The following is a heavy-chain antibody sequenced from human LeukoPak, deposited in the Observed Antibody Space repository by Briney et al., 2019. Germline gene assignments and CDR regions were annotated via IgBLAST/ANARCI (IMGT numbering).Heavy chain of an antibody. J-gene: IGHJ4*02. CDR1: GFTFTKYG. D-gene: IGHD3-10*01. Sequence: GGTLRLSCAASGFTFTKYGMSWVRQAPGKGLEWISTISDSGAYTYYADFVKGRFTISRDNSKNMVFLEVNSLRAEDTATYFCAKGRILWFGEQSDFDYWGQGTLVTVSS. CDR2: ISDSGAYT. CDR3: AKGRILWFGEQSDFDY. V-gene: IGHV3-23*01.